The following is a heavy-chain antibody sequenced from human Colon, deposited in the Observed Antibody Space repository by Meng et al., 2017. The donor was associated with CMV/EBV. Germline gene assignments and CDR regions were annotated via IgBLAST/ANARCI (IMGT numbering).Heavy chain of an antibody. CDR3: AREGAVADAHFDY. Sequence: EVQLLESGGGLVQPGGSLRLSCAASGLTFSNYAMSWVRLAPEKGLEWVSRINSDGSSTSYADSVKGRFTISRDNAKNTLYLQMNSLRAEDTAVYFCAREGAVADAHFDYWGQGTLVTVSS. J-gene: IGHJ4*02. V-gene: IGHV3-74*01. CDR1: GLTFSNYA. D-gene: IGHD6-19*01. CDR2: INSDGSST.